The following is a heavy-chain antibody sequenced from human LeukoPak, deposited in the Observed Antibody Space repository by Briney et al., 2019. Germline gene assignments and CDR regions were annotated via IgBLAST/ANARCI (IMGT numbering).Heavy chain of an antibody. CDR2: IYYSGST. J-gene: IGHJ5*02. CDR1: GGSISSYY. CDR3: ARETFTPMIVVAKDAFDP. Sequence: SETLSLTCTVSGGSISSYYWSWIRQPPGKGLEWIGYIYYSGSTNYNPSLKSRVTISVDTSKNQFSLKLSSVTAADTAVYYCARETFTPMIVVAKDAFDPWGQGTLVTVSS. V-gene: IGHV4-59*01. D-gene: IGHD3-22*01.